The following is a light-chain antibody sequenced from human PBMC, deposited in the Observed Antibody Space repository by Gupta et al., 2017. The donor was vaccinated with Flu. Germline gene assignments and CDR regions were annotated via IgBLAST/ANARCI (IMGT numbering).Light chain of an antibody. CDR1: QSTSGY. CDR2: AVS. V-gene: IGKV1-39*01. CDR3: QQSYSSPLA. J-gene: IGKJ4*01. Sequence: DIQMTQSPSSLSAFVGDRVTITCRASQSTSGYLNWYQQEPGKAPKLLIYAVSSLQKGVPSRFSGSGSGTDFTLTISSLEPEDSATYYCQQSYSSPLAFGGGTKVEIK.